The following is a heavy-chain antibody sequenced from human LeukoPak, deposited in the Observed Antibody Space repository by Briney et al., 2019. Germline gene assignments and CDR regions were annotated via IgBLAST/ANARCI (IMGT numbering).Heavy chain of an antibody. CDR1: GFTFSGYA. V-gene: IGHV3-23*01. J-gene: IGHJ4*02. D-gene: IGHD6-13*01. CDR2: ISGSGGST. Sequence: GASLRLSCAASGFTFSGYAMSWVRQAPGKGLEWVSAISGSGGSTYYADSVKGRFTISRDNSKNTLYLQMNSLRAEDTAVYYCARVWRGVAAAGTDYWGQGTLVTVSS. CDR3: ARVWRGVAAAGTDY.